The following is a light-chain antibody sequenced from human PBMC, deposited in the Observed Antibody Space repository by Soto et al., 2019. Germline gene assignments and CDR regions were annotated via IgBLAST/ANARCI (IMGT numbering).Light chain of an antibody. CDR3: QQLNSYPIT. V-gene: IGKV1-9*01. CDR2: AAS. J-gene: IGKJ5*01. CDR1: QGISSY. Sequence: DIQLTQSPSFLSASVGDRVTITCRASQGISSYLAWYQQKPGKAPKLLIYAASTLQRGVPSRFSGSGSGTEFTLTISSLQPEDFATYYCQQLNSYPITFGQGTRLEMK.